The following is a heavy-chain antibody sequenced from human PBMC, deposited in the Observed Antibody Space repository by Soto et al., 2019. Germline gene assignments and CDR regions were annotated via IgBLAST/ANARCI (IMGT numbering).Heavy chain of an antibody. V-gene: IGHV1-69*01. CDR3: ARASGIVAAGDYYYGMDV. Sequence: QVQLVQSGAEVKKPGSSVKVSCKASGGTFSSYAISWVRQAPGQGLEWMGGIIPIFGTANYAQKFQGRVTITADESTSTADMELICLRSEDTAVYYCARASGIVAAGDYYYGMDVWGQGTTVTVSS. CDR1: GGTFSSYA. J-gene: IGHJ6*02. D-gene: IGHD6-13*01. CDR2: IIPIFGTA.